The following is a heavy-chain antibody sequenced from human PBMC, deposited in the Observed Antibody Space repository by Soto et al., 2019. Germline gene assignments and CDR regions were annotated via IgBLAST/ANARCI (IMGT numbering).Heavy chain of an antibody. CDR3: ARDQVVVPAATLVYYYYYGMDV. Sequence: GGSLRLSCAASGFTFSSYSMNWVRQAPGKGLEWVSSISSSSYIYYADSVKGRFTISRDNAKNSLYLQMNSLRAEDTAVYYCARDQVVVPAATLVYYYYYGMDVWGQGTTVTVSS. J-gene: IGHJ6*02. D-gene: IGHD2-2*01. V-gene: IGHV3-21*01. CDR2: ISSSSYI. CDR1: GFTFSSYS.